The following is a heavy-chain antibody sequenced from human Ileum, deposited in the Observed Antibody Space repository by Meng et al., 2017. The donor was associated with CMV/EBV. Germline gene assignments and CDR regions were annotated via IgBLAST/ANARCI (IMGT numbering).Heavy chain of an antibody. Sequence: ASGFTFITYAMHWVRQAPGKGLEWLALISYDGGNAYYAVSVKGRFTISRDNSKNTLYLQMNSLRADDTAVYYCARPDYFDTRGYYVYWGQGTLVTVSS. CDR1: GFTFITYA. V-gene: IGHV3-30-3*01. CDR2: ISYDGGNA. CDR3: ARPDYFDTRGYYVY. J-gene: IGHJ4*02. D-gene: IGHD3-22*01.